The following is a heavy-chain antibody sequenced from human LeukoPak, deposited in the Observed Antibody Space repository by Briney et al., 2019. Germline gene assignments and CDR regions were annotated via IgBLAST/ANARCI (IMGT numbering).Heavy chain of an antibody. CDR1: GYTFTSYG. CDR2: ISAYNGNT. Sequence: ASVKVSCKASGYTFTSYGISWVRQAPGQGLEWMGWISAYNGNTNYAQKLQGRVTMTTDTSTSTAYMELRSLRSDDTAVYYCAKDRPMYSSSWYYFDYWGQGTLVTVSS. D-gene: IGHD6-13*01. V-gene: IGHV1-18*01. CDR3: AKDRPMYSSSWYYFDY. J-gene: IGHJ4*02.